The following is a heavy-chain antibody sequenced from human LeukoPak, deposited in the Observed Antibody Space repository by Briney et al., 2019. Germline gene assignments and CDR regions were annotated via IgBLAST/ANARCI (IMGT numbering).Heavy chain of an antibody. CDR3: ARAAPGGIDS. V-gene: IGHV3-30-3*01. J-gene: IGHJ4*02. D-gene: IGHD1-1*01. CDR1: GFTFSSYA. Sequence: GGSLRLSCAASGFTFSSYAMHWVRQAPGKGREWGAITSHDEATKYYADSVKGRFTISKENSKNTLYLQMNSLRLEDTAVYYCARAAPGGIDSWGQGTLVTVS. CDR2: TSHDEATK.